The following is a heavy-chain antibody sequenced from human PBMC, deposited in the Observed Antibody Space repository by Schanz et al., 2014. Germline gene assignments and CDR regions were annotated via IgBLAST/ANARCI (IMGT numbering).Heavy chain of an antibody. CDR3: ARHNGFSFANAFDI. D-gene: IGHD5-18*01. J-gene: IGHJ3*02. Sequence: QVQLQESGPGLVKPSQTLSLTCTVSGGSISSGTYYWSWIRQHPGKGLEWIGYISYSGSTYYSTSLKSRLTISADTSKNQFSLNLSSVTAADTAVYYCARHNGFSFANAFDIWGQGTMVTVSS. CDR1: GGSISSGTYY. CDR2: ISYSGST. V-gene: IGHV4-31*03.